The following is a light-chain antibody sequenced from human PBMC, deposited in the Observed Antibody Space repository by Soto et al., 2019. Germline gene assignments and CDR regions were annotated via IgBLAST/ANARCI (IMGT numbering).Light chain of an antibody. CDR3: SSYTSRSTLV. CDR2: EVT. CDR1: SSDVGGYNY. V-gene: IGLV2-14*01. Sequence: LAQPASVSGSPGQSITISCTGTSSDVGGYNYVSWYQQHPGKAPKLMIYEVTNRPSGVSNRFSGSKSGNTASLTISGLQAEDEADYYCSSYTSRSTLVFATGTKVTVL. J-gene: IGLJ1*01.